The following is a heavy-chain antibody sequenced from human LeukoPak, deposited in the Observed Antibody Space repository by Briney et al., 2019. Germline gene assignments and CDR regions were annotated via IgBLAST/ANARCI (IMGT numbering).Heavy chain of an antibody. CDR3: ARDGYYYNNSGYYAFDI. CDR1: GFTFGSNW. CDR2: IQSDGSTT. Sequence: GGSLRLSCAASGFTFGSNWMHWVRQAPGKGLVWVSRIQSDGSTTSYADSVKGRFTISRDNAKNTLYLQMNSLRAEDTAVYYCARDGYYYNNSGYYAFDIWGQGTMVTVSS. V-gene: IGHV3-74*01. D-gene: IGHD3-22*01. J-gene: IGHJ3*02.